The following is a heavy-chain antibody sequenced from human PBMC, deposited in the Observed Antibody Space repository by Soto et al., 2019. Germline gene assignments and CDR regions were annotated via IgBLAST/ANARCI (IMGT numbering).Heavy chain of an antibody. CDR1: GFTFRSYV. V-gene: IGHV3-30*18. D-gene: IGHD5-12*01. Sequence: VQLLESGGGLVSPGGSLRLSCAASGFTFRSYVMHWVRQAPGKGLEWVAIISYDGSNKYYVNSVKGRFTISRDNSNNTLYLQMNSLRAEDTAIYYCAKDLSREVATTTKMYYHYGMDVWGQGTTVTVSS. J-gene: IGHJ6*02. CDR2: ISYDGSNK. CDR3: AKDLSREVATTTKMYYHYGMDV.